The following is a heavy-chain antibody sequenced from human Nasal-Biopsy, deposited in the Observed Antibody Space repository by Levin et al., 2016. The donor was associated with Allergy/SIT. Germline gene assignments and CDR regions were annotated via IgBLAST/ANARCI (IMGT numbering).Heavy chain of an antibody. CDR3: ARDVDLEPTAPFDY. Sequence: ASVKVSCKTSGYTFSKYGISWVRQASGQGFEWMGWISGYNGDTNYAQRFQDRVTMTTDTSTSTAYMELRSLRSDDTAVYFCARDVDLEPTAPFDYWGQGSLVVVSS. CDR2: ISGYNGDT. D-gene: IGHD5-12*01. CDR1: GYTFSKYG. J-gene: IGHJ4*02. V-gene: IGHV1-18*01.